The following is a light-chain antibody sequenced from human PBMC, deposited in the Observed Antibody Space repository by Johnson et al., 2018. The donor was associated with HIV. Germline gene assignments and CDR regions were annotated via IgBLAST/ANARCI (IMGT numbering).Light chain of an antibody. CDR3: GTWDISLSVGYF. J-gene: IGLJ1*01. Sequence: QSVLTQPPSVSAAPGQKVTISCSGSSSNIGNNYVSWYQQLPGTAPKLLICENNKRPSGIPDRFSGSKSGTSATLGITGLQTGDEADYYCGTWDISLSVGYFFGTGTKGSVL. V-gene: IGLV1-51*02. CDR1: SSNIGNNY. CDR2: ENN.